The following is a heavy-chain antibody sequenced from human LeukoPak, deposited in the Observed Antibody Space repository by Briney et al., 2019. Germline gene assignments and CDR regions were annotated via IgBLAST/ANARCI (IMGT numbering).Heavy chain of an antibody. V-gene: IGHV1-69*05. CDR3: ARVAVGDGYNFFDY. CDR1: GGTFSSYA. Sequence: SVKVSCNASGGTFSSYAISWVRQAPGQGLEWMGRIIPIFGTANYAQKFQGRVTITTDETTSTAYMEQSSLRSEDTAVYYCARVAVGDGYNFFDYWGQGTLVTVSS. D-gene: IGHD5-24*01. CDR2: IIPIFGTA. J-gene: IGHJ4*02.